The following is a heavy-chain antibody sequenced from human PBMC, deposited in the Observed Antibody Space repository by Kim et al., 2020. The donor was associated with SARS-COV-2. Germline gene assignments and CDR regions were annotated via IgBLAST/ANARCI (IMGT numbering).Heavy chain of an antibody. CDR3: ARLVRY. D-gene: IGHD2-21*01. CDR2: YSSGST. V-gene: IGHV4-39*01. J-gene: IGHJ4*02. Sequence: YSSGSTYYNPSLKSRVTISVDTSKNQFSLKLRSVTAADTAVYYCARLVRYWGQGTLVTVSS.